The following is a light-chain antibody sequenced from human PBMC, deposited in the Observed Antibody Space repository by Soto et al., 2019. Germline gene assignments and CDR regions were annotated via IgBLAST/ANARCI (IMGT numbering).Light chain of an antibody. Sequence: EFVLTQSPGTLSLSPGDRASLSCRASQNLSRCFLALYQHKPGQAPRLLISGAARRATGIPDRFSGAGSGTDFTLTISRLEPEDFALYYCQQHDILPITFGQGTRLEIK. CDR1: QNLSRCF. CDR3: QQHDILPIT. CDR2: GAA. J-gene: IGKJ5*01. V-gene: IGKV3-20*01.